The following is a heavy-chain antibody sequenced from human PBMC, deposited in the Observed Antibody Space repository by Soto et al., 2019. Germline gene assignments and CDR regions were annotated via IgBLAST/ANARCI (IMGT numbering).Heavy chain of an antibody. D-gene: IGHD6-19*01. CDR3: ARAYSSGWYPVLENFHH. J-gene: IGHJ1*01. Sequence: ASVKVSCKASGYTFTSYGISWVRQAPGQGLEWMGWISAYNGNTNYAQKLQGRVTMTTDTSTSTAYMELRSLRSDDTAVYYCARAYSSGWYPVLENFHHWGQGTRVTVA. CDR2: ISAYNGNT. CDR1: GYTFTSYG. V-gene: IGHV1-18*01.